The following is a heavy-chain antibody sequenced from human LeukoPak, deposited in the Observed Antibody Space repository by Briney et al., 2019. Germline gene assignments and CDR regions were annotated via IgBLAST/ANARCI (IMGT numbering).Heavy chain of an antibody. CDR2: IKSKTDGGTT. CDR1: GFTFSNAW. J-gene: IGHJ4*02. V-gene: IGHV3-15*01. Sequence: LGGSLRLSCAASGFTFSNAWMSWVRQAPGKGLEWVGRIKSKTDGGTTDYAAPVKGRFTISRDDSKNTLYLQMNSLRAEDTAVYHCAKDISYGYGAHFDYWGLGTLVTVSS. CDR3: AKDISYGYGAHFDY. D-gene: IGHD4-17*01.